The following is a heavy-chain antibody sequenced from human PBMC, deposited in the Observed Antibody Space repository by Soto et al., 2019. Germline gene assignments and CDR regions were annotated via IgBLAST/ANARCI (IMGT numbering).Heavy chain of an antibody. D-gene: IGHD1-26*01. CDR3: ARDLGYSGKYYGMDV. Sequence: ASVKVSCKASGGTFSSYAISWVRQAPGQGLEWMGGITPIFGTANYAQKFQGRVTITADESTSTAYMELSSLRSEDTAVYYCARDLGYSGKYYGMDVWGQGTTVTVSS. V-gene: IGHV1-69*13. J-gene: IGHJ6*02. CDR1: GGTFSSYA. CDR2: ITPIFGTA.